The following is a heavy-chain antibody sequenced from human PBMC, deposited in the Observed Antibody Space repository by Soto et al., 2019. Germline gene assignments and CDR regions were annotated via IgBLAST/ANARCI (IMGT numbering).Heavy chain of an antibody. J-gene: IGHJ4*02. CDR2: ISGSGGRT. CDR1: GFSFDRFV. CDR3: VKPNAVDISVDS. Sequence: QPGGSLRLSCAASGFSFDRFVMIWIRQAPGKGLEWVSAISGSGGRTYYADSVEGGFSISRDNSKSTLYLQMTSLTVEDTALYYCVKPNAVDISVDSWGQGTLVTVSS. D-gene: IGHD2-2*03. V-gene: IGHV3-23*01.